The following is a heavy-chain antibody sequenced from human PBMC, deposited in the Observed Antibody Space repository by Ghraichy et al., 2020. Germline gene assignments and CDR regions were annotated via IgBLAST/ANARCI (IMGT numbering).Heavy chain of an antibody. D-gene: IGHD3-16*01. CDR3: AAVVSTDDYYDY. CDR1: GDSISGGDYH. J-gene: IGHJ4*02. V-gene: IGHV4-31*03. CDR2: IYYGGNT. Sequence: SETLSLTCTVSGDSISGGDYHWNWIRPPPGQGLEWIGYIYYGGNTFYNPSLESRVSISVDASKNDFSLKLTAVTAAGTAVYYCAAVVSTDDYYDYWGQGALGTVSS.